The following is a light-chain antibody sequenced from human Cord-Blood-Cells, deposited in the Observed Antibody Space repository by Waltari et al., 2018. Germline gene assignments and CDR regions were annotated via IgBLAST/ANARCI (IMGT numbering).Light chain of an antibody. CDR2: GAS. J-gene: IGKJ1*01. Sequence: EIVMTQSPATLSVSPGERAPISCRASQSVSSNLAWYQQKPGQAPRLLIYGASTRATGIPARFSGSGSGTEFTLTISSLQSEDFAVYYCQQYNNGPPWTFGQGTKVEIK. CDR1: QSVSSN. V-gene: IGKV3-15*01. CDR3: QQYNNGPPWT.